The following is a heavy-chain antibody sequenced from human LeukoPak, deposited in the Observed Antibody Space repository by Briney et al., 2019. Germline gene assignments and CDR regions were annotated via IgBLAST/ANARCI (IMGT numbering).Heavy chain of an antibody. CDR2: ISGSGGST. J-gene: IGHJ4*02. Sequence: PEGSLRLSCAASGFTFSSYAMSWVRQAPGKGLEWVSAISGSGGSTYYADSVKSRFTISRDNSKNTLYLQMNSLRAEDTAVYYCAKPSPGTGDILTGYLSYWGQGTLVTVSS. CDR1: GFTFSSYA. CDR3: AKPSPGTGDILTGYLSY. V-gene: IGHV3-23*01. D-gene: IGHD3-9*01.